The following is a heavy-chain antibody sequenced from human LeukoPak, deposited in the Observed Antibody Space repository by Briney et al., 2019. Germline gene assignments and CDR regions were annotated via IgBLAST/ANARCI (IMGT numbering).Heavy chain of an antibody. CDR3: ARELTMIVVAHAFDI. CDR1: GYTFTGYY. Sequence: ASVKVSCKASGYTFTGYYMHWVRQAPGQGLEWMGWINPNSGGTNYAQKFQGRVTMTRDTSISTAYMELSRLRSDDTAVYYCARELTMIVVAHAFDIWAKGQWSPSLQ. J-gene: IGHJ3*02. D-gene: IGHD3-22*01. CDR2: INPNSGGT. V-gene: IGHV1-2*02.